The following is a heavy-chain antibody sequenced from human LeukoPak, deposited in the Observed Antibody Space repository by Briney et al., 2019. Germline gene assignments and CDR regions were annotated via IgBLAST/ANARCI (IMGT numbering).Heavy chain of an antibody. V-gene: IGHV3-9*03. CDR2: INWNSVSI. Sequence: PGGSLRLSCAASGFTVSSNYMSWVRQAPGKGLEWVSGINWNSVSIIYADSVKGRLTTSRDNAKNSLYLQMNSLRAEDMALYYCAKDRLYSSSSGGAFDIWGQGTMVTVSS. J-gene: IGHJ3*02. CDR1: GFTVSSNY. D-gene: IGHD6-6*01. CDR3: AKDRLYSSSSGGAFDI.